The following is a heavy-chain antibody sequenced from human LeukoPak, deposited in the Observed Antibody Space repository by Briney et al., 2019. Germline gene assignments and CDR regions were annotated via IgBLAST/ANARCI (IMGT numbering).Heavy chain of an antibody. CDR2: IYYSGNT. V-gene: IGHV4-59*08. D-gene: IGHD2/OR15-2a*01. Sequence: KTSETLSLTCTVSGGSIRSYYWNWIRQPPGKGLEWIGYIYYSGNTNYNPSLKSRVTISVDTSKNQFSLKLNSVTAAERAVYYCARHGNWAPIDYWGQGILVTVSS. J-gene: IGHJ4*02. CDR3: ARHGNWAPIDY. CDR1: GGSIRSYY.